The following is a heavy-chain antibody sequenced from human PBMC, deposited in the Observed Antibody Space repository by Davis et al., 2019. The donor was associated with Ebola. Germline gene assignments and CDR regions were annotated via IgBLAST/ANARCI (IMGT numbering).Heavy chain of an antibody. CDR1: GFTFSNYA. CDR3: AKGAHYYDSSGYGQYFQH. V-gene: IGHV3-23*01. D-gene: IGHD3-22*01. J-gene: IGHJ1*01. Sequence: PGGSLRLSCAASGFTFSNYAMSWVRQAPGKGLEWVSGIRGSGVSTYYADSVKGRFTISRDNAKNTLYLQVNSLRAEDTAVYYCAKGAHYYDSSGYGQYFQHWGQGTLVTVSS. CDR2: IRGSGVST.